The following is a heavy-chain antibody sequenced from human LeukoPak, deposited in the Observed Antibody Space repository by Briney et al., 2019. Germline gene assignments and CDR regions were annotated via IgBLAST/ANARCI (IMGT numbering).Heavy chain of an antibody. CDR3: ARIYVSGWPSDAFDI. CDR2: IYYSGST. CDR1: GGSISSSSYF. Sequence: SETLSLTCTVSGGSISSSSYFWGWIRQPPGKGLEWIGSIYYSGSTYYNPSLKSRVTISVDTSKNQFSLKLSSVTAADTAVYYCARIYVSGWPSDAFDIWGQGTMVTVSS. V-gene: IGHV4-39*01. D-gene: IGHD6-19*01. J-gene: IGHJ3*02.